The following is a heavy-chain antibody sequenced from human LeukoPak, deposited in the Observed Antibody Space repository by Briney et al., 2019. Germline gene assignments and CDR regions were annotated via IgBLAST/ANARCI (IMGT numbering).Heavy chain of an antibody. CDR1: GFTFSSYS. Sequence: GGSLRLSCAASGFTFSSYSMNWVRQAPGKGLEWVSAISGSGGSTYYADSVKGRFTISRDNSKNTLYLQMNSLRAEDTAVYCCAKDPRSYSSGWRSWGQGTLVTVSS. CDR3: AKDPRSYSSGWRS. CDR2: ISGSGGST. D-gene: IGHD6-19*01. J-gene: IGHJ5*02. V-gene: IGHV3-23*01.